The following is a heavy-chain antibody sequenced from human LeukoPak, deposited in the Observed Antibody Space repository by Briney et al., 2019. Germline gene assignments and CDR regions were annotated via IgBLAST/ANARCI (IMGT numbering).Heavy chain of an antibody. V-gene: IGHV4-34*01. CDR3: ARAIVPGFTVGSTQFDY. D-gene: IGHD3-10*01. CDR2: INHSGST. J-gene: IGHJ4*02. Sequence: PSETLPLTCAVYGGSFSGYYWSWIRQPPGKGLEWIGEINHSGSTNYNPSLKSRVTIPVDTSKNQFSLKLSSVTAADTAVYYCARAIVPGFTVGSTQFDYWGQGTLVTVSS. CDR1: GGSFSGYY.